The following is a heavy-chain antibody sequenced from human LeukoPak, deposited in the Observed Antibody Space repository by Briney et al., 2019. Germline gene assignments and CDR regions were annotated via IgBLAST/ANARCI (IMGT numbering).Heavy chain of an antibody. J-gene: IGHJ6*02. CDR3: AKDGGSRIYYYYYGMDV. V-gene: IGHV3-30*02. CDR2: IRYDGSNK. D-gene: IGHD2-2*01. Sequence: GGSLRLSCAASGFTFSSYGMHWVRQAPGKGLEWVAFIRYDGSNKYYADSVKGRFTISRDNSKNTLYLQMNSLRAEDTAVYYCAKDGGSRIYYYYYGMDVWGQGPTVTVSS. CDR1: GFTFSSYG.